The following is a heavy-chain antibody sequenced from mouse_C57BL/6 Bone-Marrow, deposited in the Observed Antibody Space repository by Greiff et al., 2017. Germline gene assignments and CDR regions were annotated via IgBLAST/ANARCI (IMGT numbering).Heavy chain of an antibody. CDR3: ASSYYSNYDPTWFAY. CDR2: ISGGGGNT. CDR1: GFTFSSYS. J-gene: IGHJ3*01. V-gene: IGHV5-9*01. D-gene: IGHD2-5*01. Sequence: EVKVVESGGGLVKPGGSLKLSCAASGFTFSSYSMSWVRQTPEKRLEWVATISGGGGNTYYPDSVKGRFTISRDNAKNTLYLQMSSLRSEDTALYYGASSYYSNYDPTWFAYWGQGTLVTVSA.